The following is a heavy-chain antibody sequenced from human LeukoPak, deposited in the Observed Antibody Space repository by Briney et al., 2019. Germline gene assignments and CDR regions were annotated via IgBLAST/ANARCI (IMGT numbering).Heavy chain of an antibody. Sequence: NPSETLSLTCSVSGGSISSYYWSWIRQPPGKGLEWIGYIHSSGSTNYNPSLQSRVTISEDTSKNQFSLKLSSVTAADTALYYCARAFWTAYYDYWGQGTLVTVS. V-gene: IGHV4-4*09. CDR2: IHSSGST. D-gene: IGHD3/OR15-3a*01. CDR1: GGSISSYY. CDR3: ARAFWTAYYDY. J-gene: IGHJ4*02.